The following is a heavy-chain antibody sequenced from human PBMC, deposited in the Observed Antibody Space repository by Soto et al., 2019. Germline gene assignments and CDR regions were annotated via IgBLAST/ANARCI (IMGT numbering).Heavy chain of an antibody. J-gene: IGHJ4*02. D-gene: IGHD1-1*01. CDR1: GFIFSSGV. V-gene: IGHV3-30*18. CDR2: ISYDGSNK. Sequence: SFILSCTASGFIFSSGVMHWVLQAPGKGLEWVAVISYDGSNKYYADSVKGRFTISRDNSKNTLYLQMNSLRAEDTAVYYWAKESWSDRTPPLDYWGQGTLVSVSS. CDR3: AKESWSDRTPPLDY.